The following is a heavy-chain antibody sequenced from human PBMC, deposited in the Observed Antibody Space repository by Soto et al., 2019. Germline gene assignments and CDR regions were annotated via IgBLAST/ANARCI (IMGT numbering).Heavy chain of an antibody. CDR3: ARVSLGGGLDY. D-gene: IGHD1-26*01. Sequence: PSETLSLTCTVSGGSISSSSYYWGWIRQPPGKGLEWIGSIYYSGSTYYNPSLKSRVTISVDTSKNQFSLKLSSVTAADTAVYYCARVSLGGGLDYWGQGTLVTVSS. J-gene: IGHJ4*02. V-gene: IGHV4-39*01. CDR1: GGSISSSSYY. CDR2: IYYSGST.